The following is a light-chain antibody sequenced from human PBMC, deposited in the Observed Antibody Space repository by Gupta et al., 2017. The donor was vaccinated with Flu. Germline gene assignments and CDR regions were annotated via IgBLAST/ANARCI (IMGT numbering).Light chain of an antibody. CDR2: EAS. CDR3: QQYYSYPST. V-gene: IGKV1-5*03. CDR1: QSIGRW. J-gene: IGKJ2*01. Sequence: DIQMTQSPSTLSASVGDRVTITCRASQSIGRWLAWFQQRPGKSPKLLVYEASSLESGVPARFSGSGSGTEFTLKIINLQPDDFATYHCQQYYSYPSTFGQGTKLEI.